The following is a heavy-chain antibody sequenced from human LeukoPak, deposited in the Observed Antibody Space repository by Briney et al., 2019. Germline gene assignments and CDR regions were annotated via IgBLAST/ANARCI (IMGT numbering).Heavy chain of an antibody. CDR1: GYTLTELS. CDR3: ATDHQSYYDSSGYYLAY. J-gene: IGHJ4*02. Sequence: ASVKVSCKVSGYTLTELSMHWVRQAPGKGLEWMGGFDPEDGETIYAQKFQGRVTMTEDTSTDTAYMELSSLRSEDTAVYYCATDHQSYYDSSGYYLAYWGQGTLVTVSS. V-gene: IGHV1-24*01. CDR2: FDPEDGET. D-gene: IGHD3-22*01.